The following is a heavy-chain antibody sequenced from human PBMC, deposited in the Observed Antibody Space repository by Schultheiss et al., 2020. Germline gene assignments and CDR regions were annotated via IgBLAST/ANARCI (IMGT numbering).Heavy chain of an antibody. D-gene: IGHD3-16*01. CDR1: GFTFSSYS. Sequence: GGSLRLSCAASGFTFSSYSMNWVRQAPGKGLEWVSYISSSSSTIYYADSVKGRFTISRDNAKNSLYLQMNSLRDEDTAVYYCARGSYPPWGVMGRYYYYGMDVWGQGTTVTVSS. V-gene: IGHV3-48*02. CDR3: ARGSYPPWGVMGRYYYYGMDV. J-gene: IGHJ6*02. CDR2: ISSSSSTI.